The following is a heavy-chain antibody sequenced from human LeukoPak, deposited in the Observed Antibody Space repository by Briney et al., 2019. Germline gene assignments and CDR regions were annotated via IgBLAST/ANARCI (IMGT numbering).Heavy chain of an antibody. CDR3: AELGITMIGGV. CDR1: GFTFRHYA. V-gene: IGHV3-48*03. CDR2: ISSSGSTI. J-gene: IGHJ6*04. Sequence: GGSLRLSCAASGFTFRHYAMSWVRQAPGKGLAWVSYISSSGSTIYYADSVKGRFTISRDNAKNSLYLQMNSLRAEDTAVYYCAELGITMIGGVWGKGTTVTISS. D-gene: IGHD3-10*02.